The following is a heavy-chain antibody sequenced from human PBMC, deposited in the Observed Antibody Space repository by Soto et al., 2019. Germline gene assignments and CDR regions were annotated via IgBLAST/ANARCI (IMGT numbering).Heavy chain of an antibody. J-gene: IGHJ6*02. V-gene: IGHV1-24*01. CDR1: GYTLTELS. CDR2: FDPEDGET. CDR3: ARLSYYYGSGPRAYYYGMDV. D-gene: IGHD3-10*01. Sequence: ASVKVSCKVSGYTLTELSMHWVRQAPGKGLEWMGGFDPEDGETIYAQKFQGRVTMTEDTSTDTAYMELSSLRSEDTAVYYCARLSYYYGSGPRAYYYGMDVWGQGPTVTVSS.